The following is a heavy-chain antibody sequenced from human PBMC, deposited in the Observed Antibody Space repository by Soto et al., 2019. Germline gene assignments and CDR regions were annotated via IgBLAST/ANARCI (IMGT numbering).Heavy chain of an antibody. Sequence: VQLQESGPGLVKPSQTLSLTCSVSGDSITSAGFYWSWVRQHPGKGLEWIAYIHFGGGSYYKPSLKSRLSLSRDTSKNQISLNLTSVTTADTAVYYCARWIYYASGGRYVRAFDIWGQGTMVTVSS. J-gene: IGHJ3*02. D-gene: IGHD3-10*01. CDR1: GDSITSAGFY. CDR2: IHFGGGS. CDR3: ARWIYYASGGRYVRAFDI. V-gene: IGHV4-31*03.